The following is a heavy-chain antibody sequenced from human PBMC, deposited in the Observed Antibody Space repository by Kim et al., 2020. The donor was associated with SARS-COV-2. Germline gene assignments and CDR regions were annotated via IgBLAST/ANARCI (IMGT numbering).Heavy chain of an antibody. J-gene: IGHJ4*02. CDR3: ASWNCSSTSCYSNY. Sequence: TPSLKSRVTISVDKSKNQFSLKLSSVTAADTAVYYCASWNCSSTSCYSNYWGQGTLVTVSS. V-gene: IGHV4-4*02. D-gene: IGHD2-2*02.